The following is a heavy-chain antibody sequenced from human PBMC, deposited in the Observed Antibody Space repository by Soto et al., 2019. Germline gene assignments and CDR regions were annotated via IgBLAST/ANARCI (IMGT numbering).Heavy chain of an antibody. J-gene: IGHJ4*02. Sequence: GGSLRLSCAASGFTFDDYAMHWVRQAPGKGLEWVSGISWNSGSIGYADSVKGRFTISRDNAKNSLYLQMNSLRAEDTALYYCAKDFAHYYDSSGYFDYWGQGTLVTVSS. CDR2: ISWNSGSI. CDR1: GFTFDDYA. CDR3: AKDFAHYYDSSGYFDY. V-gene: IGHV3-9*01. D-gene: IGHD3-22*01.